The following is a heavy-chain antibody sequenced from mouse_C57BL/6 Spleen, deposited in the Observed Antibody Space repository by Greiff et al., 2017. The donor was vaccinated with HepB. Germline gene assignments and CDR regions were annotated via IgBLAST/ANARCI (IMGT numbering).Heavy chain of an antibody. Sequence: VHVKQSGTVLARPGASVKMSCKTSGYTFTSYWMHWVKQRPGQGLEWIGAIYPGNSDTSYNQKFKGKAKLTAVTSASTAYMELSSLTNEDSAVYYCTRSGTFTTVVATPFAYWGQGTLVTVSA. J-gene: IGHJ3*01. CDR1: GYTFTSYW. CDR2: IYPGNSDT. D-gene: IGHD1-1*01. CDR3: TRSGTFTTVVATPFAY. V-gene: IGHV1-5*01.